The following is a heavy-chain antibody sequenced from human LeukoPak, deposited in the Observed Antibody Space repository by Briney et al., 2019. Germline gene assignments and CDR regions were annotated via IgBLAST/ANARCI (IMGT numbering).Heavy chain of an antibody. CDR2: ISAYNGNT. D-gene: IGHD3-10*01. J-gene: IGHJ4*02. V-gene: IGHV1-18*04. CDR3: ARDLVGFGEFPFDY. Sequence: GASVKVSCMASGYTFTSYGISWVRQAPGQGLEWMGWISAYNGNTNYAQKLQGRVTMTTDTSTSTAYMELRSLRSDDTAVYYCARDLVGFGEFPFDYWGQGTLVTVPS. CDR1: GYTFTSYG.